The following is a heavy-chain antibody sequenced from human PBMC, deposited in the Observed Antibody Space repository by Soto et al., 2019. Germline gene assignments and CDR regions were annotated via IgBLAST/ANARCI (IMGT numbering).Heavy chain of an antibody. V-gene: IGHV3-21*01. J-gene: IGHJ4*02. D-gene: IGHD4-17*01. Sequence: PVGSLRLSCAASGFTFSNYAMSWVRQAPGKGLEWVSSISSSSSYIYYADSVKGRFTISRDNAKNSLYLQMNSLRAEDMAVYYCARTIRATVTTGGYWGQGTLVT. CDR3: ARTIRATVTTGGY. CDR1: GFTFSNYA. CDR2: ISSSSSYI.